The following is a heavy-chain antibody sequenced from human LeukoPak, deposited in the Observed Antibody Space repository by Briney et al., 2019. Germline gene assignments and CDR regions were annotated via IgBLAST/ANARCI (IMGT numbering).Heavy chain of an antibody. J-gene: IGHJ4*02. V-gene: IGHV1-2*02. D-gene: IGHD3-22*01. CDR3: ARRFSMIEDY. CDR2: INPNRGDT. CDR1: GYTLTGSY. Sequence: ASVKVSCKASGYTLTGSYIHWVRQAPGQGLEWMGWINPNRGDTNYAQKFGGRVTMTRDTSISTAYMELSSLRSDDTAVYYCARRFSMIEDYWGQGTLVTVSS.